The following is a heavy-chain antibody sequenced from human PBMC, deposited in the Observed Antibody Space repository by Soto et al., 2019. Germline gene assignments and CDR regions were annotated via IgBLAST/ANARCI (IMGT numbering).Heavy chain of an antibody. CDR3: SRISVAVTALDY. D-gene: IGHD2-21*02. J-gene: IGHJ4*02. Sequence: ASVKVSCKASGYTFTSYAMHLVRQAPVQVLELIVWINAGNFNTKYSQKFQGRFTITMYTSAITSYIELIILISEDTSVYYCSRISVAVTALDYWGQGTLVTVSS. CDR1: GYTFTSYA. V-gene: IGHV1-3*01. CDR2: INAGNFNT.